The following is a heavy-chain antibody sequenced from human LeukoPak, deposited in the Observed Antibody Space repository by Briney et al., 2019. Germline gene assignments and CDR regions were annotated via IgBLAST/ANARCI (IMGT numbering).Heavy chain of an antibody. CDR2: IRSKAYGGTT. CDR1: GFTFGDYA. D-gene: IGHD5-18*01. V-gene: IGHV3-49*03. CDR3: TREIQLWEGAFDI. Sequence: GGSLRLSCTASGFTFGDYAMSWFRQAPGKGLEWVGFIRSKAYGGTTEYAASVKGRFTISRDDSKSIAYLQMNSLKTEDTAVYYCTREIQLWEGAFDIRGQGTMVTVSS. J-gene: IGHJ3*02.